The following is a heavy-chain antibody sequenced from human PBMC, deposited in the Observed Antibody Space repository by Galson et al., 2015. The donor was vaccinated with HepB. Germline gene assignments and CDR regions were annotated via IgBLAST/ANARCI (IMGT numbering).Heavy chain of an antibody. Sequence: SLRLSCAASGFTFNTYGTHWVRQAPGKGLEWVAVIWYDGSRQYYADYVKGRFTISRDNSKNTVYLEINSLRAEDTAVYYCARDFSPTNRVIGGRGGLNYWGQGTLVTVSS. D-gene: IGHD3-22*01. CDR2: IWYDGSRQ. CDR3: ARDFSPTNRVIGGRGGLNY. J-gene: IGHJ4*02. V-gene: IGHV3-33*01. CDR1: GFTFNTYG.